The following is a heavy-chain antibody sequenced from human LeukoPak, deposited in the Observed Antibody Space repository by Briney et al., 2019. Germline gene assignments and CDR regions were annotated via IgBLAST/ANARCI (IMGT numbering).Heavy chain of an antibody. V-gene: IGHV3-21*01. CDR3: AVLAVAGTNFDY. D-gene: IGHD6-19*01. Sequence: PGGSLRLSCAASGFTFSSYSMNWVRQAPGKGLEWVSSISSSSSYIYYADSVKGRFTISRDNAKKSLYLQMNSLRAEDTAVYYCAVLAVAGTNFDYWGQGTLVTVSS. CDR1: GFTFSSYS. CDR2: ISSSSSYI. J-gene: IGHJ4*02.